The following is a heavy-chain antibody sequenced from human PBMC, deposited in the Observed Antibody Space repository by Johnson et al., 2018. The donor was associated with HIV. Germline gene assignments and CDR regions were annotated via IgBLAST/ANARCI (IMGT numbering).Heavy chain of an antibody. J-gene: IGHJ3*02. CDR1: GFTVSSNY. CDR3: AKGQVARGAFDI. Sequence: VQLVESGGGLIQPGGSLRLSCAASGFTVSSNYMSWVRQAPGKGLEWVSSISGSGGNTFYADSVRGRFTISRDNSQNTLYLHMSSLRLEDTAVYYCAKGQVARGAFDIWGQGTTVTVSS. V-gene: IGHV3-23*04. CDR2: ISGSGGNT.